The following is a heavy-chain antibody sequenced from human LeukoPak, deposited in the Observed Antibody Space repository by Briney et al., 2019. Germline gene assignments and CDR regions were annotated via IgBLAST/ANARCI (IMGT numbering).Heavy chain of an antibody. CDR3: AKDTYYDILTGDAFDI. CDR2: ISSSSSTI. V-gene: IGHV3-48*01. D-gene: IGHD3-9*01. Sequence: GGSLRLSCAASGFTFSSYSMNWVRQAPGKGLEWVSYISSSSSTIYYADSVKGRFTISRDNSKNTLYLQMNSLRAEDTAVYYCAKDTYYDILTGDAFDIWGQGTMVTVSS. J-gene: IGHJ3*02. CDR1: GFTFSSYS.